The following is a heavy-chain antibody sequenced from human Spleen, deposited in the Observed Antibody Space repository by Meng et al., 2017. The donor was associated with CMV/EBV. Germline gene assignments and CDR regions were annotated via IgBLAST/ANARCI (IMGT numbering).Heavy chain of an antibody. CDR2: VSGSGGRT. CDR3: AKGPQSIQINWFDS. CDR1: GFSFSSIA. Sequence: ASGFSFSSIAIGWVRQAPGRGREWVSSVSGSGGRTSYASSVKGRFTISRDNSKNTAFLQMNSLRVEDTALYYCAKGPQSIQINWFDSWGQGTLVTVSS. J-gene: IGHJ5*01. V-gene: IGHV3-23*01.